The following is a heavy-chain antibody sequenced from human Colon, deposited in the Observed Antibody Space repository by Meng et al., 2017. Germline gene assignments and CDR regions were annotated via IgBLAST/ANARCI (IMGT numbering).Heavy chain of an antibody. CDR2: IGHSGFT. CDR1: GGSISTSGYY. J-gene: IGHJ5*02. CDR3: VRGSAWVRTGFDP. Sequence: QPQLQESGPGLVKPSEALSLTCSVSGGSISTSGYYWGWIRQPPGKGLEWIGSIGHSGFTYYTPSLKSRVTVSTDTSRNQFFLWLTSVTAADTAVYYCVRGSAWVRTGFDPWGQGTLVTVSS. D-gene: IGHD6-25*01. V-gene: IGHV4-39*01.